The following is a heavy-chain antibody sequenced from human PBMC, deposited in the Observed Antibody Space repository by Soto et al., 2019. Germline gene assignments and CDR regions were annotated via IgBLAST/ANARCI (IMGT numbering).Heavy chain of an antibody. CDR3: ARSVSNVYYYYYYMDV. CDR1: GYTFTSYG. Sequence: ASVKVSCKASGYTFTSYGISWVRQAPGQGLEWMGWINPLTANTGYSQKSQGRVTMTRNTSISTAYMELSSLRSEDTAVYYCARSVSNVYYYYYYMDVWGKGNTVTVSS. J-gene: IGHJ6*03. CDR2: INPLTANT. V-gene: IGHV1-8*01. D-gene: IGHD4-4*01.